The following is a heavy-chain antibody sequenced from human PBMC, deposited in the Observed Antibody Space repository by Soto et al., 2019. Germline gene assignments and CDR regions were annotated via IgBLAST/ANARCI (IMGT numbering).Heavy chain of an antibody. Sequence: QEQLVQSGAEVKEPGASVKVSCKASGYTFINYYIHWVRQAPGQGLKWMAIINPMGGSTNYAQEFQGRVTLTSDTSTSTVYMELSSLRFEDTALFYCARDLAAGDLWGQGTLVTVSS. CDR1: GYTFINYY. J-gene: IGHJ5*02. CDR3: ARDLAAGDL. D-gene: IGHD6-13*01. V-gene: IGHV1-46*01. CDR2: INPMGGST.